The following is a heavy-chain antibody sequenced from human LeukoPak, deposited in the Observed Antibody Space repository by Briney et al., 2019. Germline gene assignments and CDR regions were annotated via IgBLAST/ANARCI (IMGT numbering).Heavy chain of an antibody. CDR1: GYTFTGYY. Sequence: GASVKVSCKASGYTFTGYYMHWVRQAPGQGLEWMGWINPNSGGTNYAQKFQGRVTMTRDTSISTAYMELSRLRSDDPAVYYCARAMKTTVTTKDAFDIWGQGTMVTASS. V-gene: IGHV1-2*02. CDR3: ARAMKTTVTTKDAFDI. CDR2: INPNSGGT. D-gene: IGHD4-17*01. J-gene: IGHJ3*02.